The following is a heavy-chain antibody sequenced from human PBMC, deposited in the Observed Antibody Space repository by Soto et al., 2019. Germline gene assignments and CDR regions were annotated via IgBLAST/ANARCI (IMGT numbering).Heavy chain of an antibody. CDR3: DRLDTAMVIDY. D-gene: IGHD5-18*01. V-gene: IGHV4-30-2*01. CDR2: IYHSGST. J-gene: IGHJ4*02. CDR1: GGSISSGGYS. Sequence: SETLSLTCAVSGGSISSGGYSWSWIRQPPGKGLEWIGYIYHSGSTYYNPSLKSRVTISVDRSKNQFSLKLSSVTAADTAVYYCDRLDTAMVIDYWGQGTLVTVSS.